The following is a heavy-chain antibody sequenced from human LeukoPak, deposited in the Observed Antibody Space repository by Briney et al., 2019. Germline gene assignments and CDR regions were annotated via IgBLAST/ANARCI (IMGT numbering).Heavy chain of an antibody. CDR2: ISGSGGST. J-gene: IGHJ4*02. CDR3: AKAPRSTTVTPDY. V-gene: IGHV3-23*01. CDR1: GFTFSSYA. D-gene: IGHD4-17*01. Sequence: PGGSLRLSCAASGFTFSSYAMSWVRQAPGKGLEWVSAISGSGGSTYYADSVKGRFTISRDNSKNTLYLQVNSLRAEDTAVYYCAKAPRSTTVTPDYWGQGTLVTVSS.